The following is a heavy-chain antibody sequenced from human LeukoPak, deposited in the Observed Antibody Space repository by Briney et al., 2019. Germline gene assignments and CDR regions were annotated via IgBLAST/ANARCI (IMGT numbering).Heavy chain of an antibody. Sequence: PSETLSLTCTVSGGSISSYYWSWIRQPPGKGLEWIGYIYYSGSTNYNPSLKSRVTISVDTSKNQFSLKLSSVTAADTAVYYCARVGMAAAGDYNWFDPWGQGTLVTVSS. CDR2: IYYSGST. CDR3: ARVGMAAAGDYNWFDP. V-gene: IGHV4-59*01. J-gene: IGHJ5*02. D-gene: IGHD6-13*01. CDR1: GGSISSYY.